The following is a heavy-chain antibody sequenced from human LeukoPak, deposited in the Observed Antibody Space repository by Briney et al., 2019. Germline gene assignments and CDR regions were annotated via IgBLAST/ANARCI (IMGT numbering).Heavy chain of an antibody. V-gene: IGHV1-2*02. D-gene: IGHD6-19*01. J-gene: IGHJ4*02. CDR1: GYSFTGEY. Sequence: SSVKVSCKDSGYSFTGEYMYWGCQGHGQGLDWKGWILPNSGVTINAQKTQGSVNMTRDTSNSTAYMVLIRLRSDDTAVYYRASPHPQVAGRANGDYRGQGTLVTVSS. CDR2: ILPNSGVT. CDR3: ASPHPQVAGRANGDY.